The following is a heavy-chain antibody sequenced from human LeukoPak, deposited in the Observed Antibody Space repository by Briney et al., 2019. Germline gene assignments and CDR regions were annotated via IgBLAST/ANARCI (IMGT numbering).Heavy chain of an antibody. CDR2: ISSTGGST. Sequence: GGSLRLSCSASGFTFSNYAMHWVRQAPGKGLEFVSGISSTGGSTNYPDSVKDRFSISRDNSKNTLYLQMNSLRAEDTAVYYCARAQGRYFDWAYFDYWGQGTLVTVSS. J-gene: IGHJ4*02. CDR1: GFTFSNYA. V-gene: IGHV3-64*04. D-gene: IGHD3-9*01. CDR3: ARAQGRYFDWAYFDY.